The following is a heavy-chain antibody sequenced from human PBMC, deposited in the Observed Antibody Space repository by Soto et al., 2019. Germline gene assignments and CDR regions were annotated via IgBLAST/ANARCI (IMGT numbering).Heavy chain of an antibody. J-gene: IGHJ5*02. CDR3: ARDQSWHDLVWWFDP. V-gene: IGHV1-18*01. Sequence: GASVKVSCKASGYTFTNFGISWVRQAPGQGLEWMGWISAYNGNTNYAQKFQGRVTMTTDTSTSTAYMEVRSLRFDDTAVYYCARDQSWHDLVWWFDPWGQGTLVTVSS. CDR1: GYTFTNFG. D-gene: IGHD1-1*01. CDR2: ISAYNGNT.